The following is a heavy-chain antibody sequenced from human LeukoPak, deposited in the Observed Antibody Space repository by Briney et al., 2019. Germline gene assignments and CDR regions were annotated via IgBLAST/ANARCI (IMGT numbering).Heavy chain of an antibody. J-gene: IGHJ3*02. D-gene: IGHD3-10*01. Sequence: SGTLSLTCTVSGGSISSGGYYWSWIRQHPGKGLEWIGYIYYSGSTYYNPSLKSRVTISVDTSKNQFSLKLSSVTAADTAVYYCARKVAHTYYYGSGRTSGAFDIWGQGTMVTVSS. CDR1: GGSISSGGYY. CDR2: IYYSGST. CDR3: ARKVAHTYYYGSGRTSGAFDI. V-gene: IGHV4-31*03.